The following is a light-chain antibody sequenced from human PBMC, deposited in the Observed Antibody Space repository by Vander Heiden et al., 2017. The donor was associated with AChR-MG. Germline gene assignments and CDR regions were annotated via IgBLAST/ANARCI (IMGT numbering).Light chain of an antibody. Sequence: QSALPQRAPVSGPPGQSYTISCPGATTAVGAYNYVAWYHQHPGKVPQLMIYDVTNRPSGVSNRFSGSKSGNTASLTISRLQAEDEADYDGSSYTSSNSLQVVFGGGTKLTVL. V-gene: IGLV2-14*01. J-gene: IGLJ2*01. CDR3: SSYTSSNSLQVV. CDR2: DVT. CDR1: TTAVGAYNY.